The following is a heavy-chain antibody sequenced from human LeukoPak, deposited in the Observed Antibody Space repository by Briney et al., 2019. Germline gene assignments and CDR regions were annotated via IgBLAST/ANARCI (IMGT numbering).Heavy chain of an antibody. CDR3: ARDTPPLVANDAFDI. D-gene: IGHD5-12*01. CDR1: GFTFSSYS. J-gene: IGHJ3*02. Sequence: PGGSLRLSCAASGFTFSSYSMNWVRQAPGKGLEWVSSISSSSSYIYYADSVKGRFTISRDNAKNSLYLQTNSLRAEDTAVYYCARDTPPLVANDAFDIWGQGTMVTVSS. CDR2: ISSSSSYI. V-gene: IGHV3-21*01.